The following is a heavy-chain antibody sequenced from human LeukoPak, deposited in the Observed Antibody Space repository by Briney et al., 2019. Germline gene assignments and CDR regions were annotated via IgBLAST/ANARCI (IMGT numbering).Heavy chain of an antibody. CDR1: GFTFSSYA. Sequence: GGSLRLSCAASGFTFSSYAMSWVRQGPGKGLEWVSAISGSCGSTYYADSVKGRFTISRDNSKNTLYLQMNSPRAEDTAVYYCAKDPSPGGSYFHPDYWGQGTLVTVSS. V-gene: IGHV3-23*01. CDR2: ISGSCGST. J-gene: IGHJ4*02. CDR3: AKDPSPGGSYFHPDY. D-gene: IGHD1-26*01.